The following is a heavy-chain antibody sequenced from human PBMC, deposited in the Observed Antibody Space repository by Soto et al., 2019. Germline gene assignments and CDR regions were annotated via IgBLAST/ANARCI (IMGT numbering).Heavy chain of an antibody. CDR2: IIPIFGTA. Sequence: SVKVSCKASGGTFSSYAISWVRQAPGQGLEWMGGIIPIFGTANCTQKFRGRVTITADESTNTAYMELSSLRSEDTAVYFCARVAGGSYSIKNWFDPWGQGTLVTVSS. D-gene: IGHD1-26*01. CDR3: ARVAGGSYSIKNWFDP. J-gene: IGHJ5*02. CDR1: GGTFSSYA. V-gene: IGHV1-69*13.